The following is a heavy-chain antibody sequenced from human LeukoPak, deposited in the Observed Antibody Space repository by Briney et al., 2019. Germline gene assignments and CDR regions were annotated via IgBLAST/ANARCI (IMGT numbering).Heavy chain of an antibody. CDR1: GFSFSSYS. CDR2: ISSSSSYI. CDR3: ARDEVYDSSYGGGAFDI. Sequence: GGSLRLSCVASGFSFSSYSMNWVRQAPGKGLEWVSSISSSSSYIYYADSVKGRFTISRDNAKNSLYLQMNSLRAEDTAVYYCARDEVYDSSYGGGAFDIWGQGTMVTVSS. V-gene: IGHV3-21*01. D-gene: IGHD3-22*01. J-gene: IGHJ3*02.